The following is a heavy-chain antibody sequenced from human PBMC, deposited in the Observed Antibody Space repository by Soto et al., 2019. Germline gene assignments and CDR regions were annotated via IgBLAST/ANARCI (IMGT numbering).Heavy chain of an antibody. D-gene: IGHD5-18*01. CDR1: GFTFDDYA. CDR2: ISWNSGSI. CDR3: ARDGYSYGYGWHFDY. Sequence: EVQLVESGGGLVQPGRSLRLSCAASGFTFDDYAMHWVRQAPGKGLEWVSGISWNSGSIGYADSVKGRFTISRDNAKNSLYLQMNSLRDEDTAVYYCARDGYSYGYGWHFDYWGQGTLVTVSS. J-gene: IGHJ4*02. V-gene: IGHV3-9*01.